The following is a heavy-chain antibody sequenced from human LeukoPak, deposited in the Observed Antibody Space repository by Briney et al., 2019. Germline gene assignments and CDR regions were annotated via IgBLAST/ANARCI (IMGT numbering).Heavy chain of an antibody. CDR3: AKDGYSYGDSTGYFDY. J-gene: IGHJ4*02. Sequence: GGSLRLSCAASGFTFSSYAMSWVRQAPGKGLEWVSAISGSGGSTYYADSVRGRFTISRDNSKNTLYLPLNSLRAEDTAVYYCAKDGYSYGDSTGYFDYWGQGTLVTVSS. D-gene: IGHD5-18*01. CDR2: ISGSGGST. V-gene: IGHV3-23*01. CDR1: GFTFSSYA.